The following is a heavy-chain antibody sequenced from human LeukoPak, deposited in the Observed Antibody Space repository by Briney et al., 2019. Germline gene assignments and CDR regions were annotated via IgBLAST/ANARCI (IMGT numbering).Heavy chain of an antibody. CDR1: GYTFTGYY. D-gene: IGHD5-24*01. J-gene: IGHJ4*02. V-gene: IGHV1-2*06. Sequence: ASVKVSCKASGYTFTGYYMHWVRQAPGQGLEWMGRINPNSGGTNYAQKFQGRVTMTRDTSTSTVYMELSSLRSEDTAVYYCARDVEMATGGIDYWGQGTLVTVSS. CDR2: INPNSGGT. CDR3: ARDVEMATGGIDY.